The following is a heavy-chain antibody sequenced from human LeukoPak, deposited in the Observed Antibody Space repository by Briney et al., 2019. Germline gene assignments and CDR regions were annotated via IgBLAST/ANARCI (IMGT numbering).Heavy chain of an antibody. Sequence: ASVKVSCKASGYTFTSYYMHWVRQAPGQGLEWMGIINPNGGSTSYAQKFQGRVTMTRETTTSTVYMELSSLRSEDTAMYYCARVLRYSFDYWGQGTLVTVSS. CDR3: ARVLRYSFDY. V-gene: IGHV1-46*01. CDR1: GYTFTSYY. J-gene: IGHJ4*02. CDR2: INPNGGST.